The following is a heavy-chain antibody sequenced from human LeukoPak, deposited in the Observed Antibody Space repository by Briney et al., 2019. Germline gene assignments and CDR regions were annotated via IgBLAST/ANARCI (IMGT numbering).Heavy chain of an antibody. CDR3: ARGGDCGGDCADYYFDY. CDR2: ISYDGSNK. J-gene: IGHJ4*02. V-gene: IGHV3-30-3*01. Sequence: PGGSLRLSCAASGFTFSSYAMHWVRQAPGKGLEWVAVISYDGSNKYYADSVKGRFTISRDNSKNTLYLQMNSLRAEETAVYYCARGGDCGGDCADYYFDYWGQGTLVTVSS. D-gene: IGHD2-21*02. CDR1: GFTFSSYA.